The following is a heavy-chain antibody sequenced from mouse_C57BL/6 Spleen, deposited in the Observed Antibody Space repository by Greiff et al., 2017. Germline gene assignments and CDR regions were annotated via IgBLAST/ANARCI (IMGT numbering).Heavy chain of an antibody. CDR3: ARDYYGRAYYFDY. D-gene: IGHD1-1*01. V-gene: IGHV1-81*01. Sequence: QVQLQQSGAELARPGASVKLSCKASGYTFTSYGISWVKQRTGQGLEWIGEIYPRSGNTYYNEKFKGKATLTADKSSSTAYMELRSLTSEDSAVXFCARDYYGRAYYFDYWGQGTTLTVSS. CDR1: GYTFTSYG. CDR2: IYPRSGNT. J-gene: IGHJ2*01.